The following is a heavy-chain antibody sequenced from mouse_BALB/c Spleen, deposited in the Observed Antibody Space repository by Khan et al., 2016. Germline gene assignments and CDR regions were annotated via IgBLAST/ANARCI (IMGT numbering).Heavy chain of an antibody. J-gene: IGHJ2*01. D-gene: IGHD1-1*01. CDR3: SRETVVAPYYFDY. V-gene: IGHV1-85*01. CDR2: IFPGDGFT. Sequence: QVQLQQSGAELVKPGASVKLSCKASGYTFTNYDINWVRQRPEQGLEWIGWIFPGDGFTKYNDKFKGKATLTTDRSYSTAYMQLSRLTSEDSAVYFCSRETVVAPYYFDYWGQGTTLTVSS. CDR1: GYTFTNYD.